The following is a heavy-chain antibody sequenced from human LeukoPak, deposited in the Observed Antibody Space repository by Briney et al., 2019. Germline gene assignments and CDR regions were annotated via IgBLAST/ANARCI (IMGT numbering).Heavy chain of an antibody. CDR2: ISTNGGTT. CDR3: ARGKGIYCGGDCSALDY. V-gene: IGHV3-64*01. CDR1: GFTFSSYA. Sequence: GGSLRLSCAASGFTFSSYAMHWVRQAPGKGLEYVSSISTNGGTTYYANSVEGRFTISRDNSKNTLYLQMGSLRTEDMAVYYCARGKGIYCGGDCSALDYWGQGTLVTVSS. D-gene: IGHD2-21*02. J-gene: IGHJ4*02.